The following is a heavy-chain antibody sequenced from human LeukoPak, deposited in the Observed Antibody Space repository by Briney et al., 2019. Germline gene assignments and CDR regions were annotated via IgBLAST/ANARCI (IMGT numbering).Heavy chain of an antibody. J-gene: IGHJ4*02. Sequence: ASVKVSCKASVGTFSSYAISWVRQAPGQGLEWMGRIIPIFGTANYAQKFQGRVTITTDESTSTAYMEVSSLRSEDTAVYYCASDIRGRKSGGEGYWGQGTLVTVSS. V-gene: IGHV1-69*05. CDR1: VGTFSSYA. CDR2: IIPIFGTA. CDR3: ASDIRGRKSGGEGY. D-gene: IGHD4-17*01.